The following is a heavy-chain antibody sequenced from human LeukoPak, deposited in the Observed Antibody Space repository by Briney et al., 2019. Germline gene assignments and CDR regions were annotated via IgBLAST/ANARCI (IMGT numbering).Heavy chain of an antibody. V-gene: IGHV4-61*01. CDR1: GGSVSSGSYY. Sequence: SETLSLTCTVSGGSVSSGSYYWSWIRQPPGKGLEWIGYIYYSGSTNYNPSLKTRVTISVDTSKNQFSLKVNSVTAADTAVYYCARIVANPDAFDIWGQGTMVTVS. J-gene: IGHJ3*02. D-gene: IGHD5-12*01. CDR3: ARIVANPDAFDI. CDR2: IYYSGST.